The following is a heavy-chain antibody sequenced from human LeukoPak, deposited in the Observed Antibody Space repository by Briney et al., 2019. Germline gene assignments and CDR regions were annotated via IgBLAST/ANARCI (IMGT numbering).Heavy chain of an antibody. CDR1: GGSISSSSSSY. D-gene: IGHD1-1*01. Sequence: SETLSLTCTVSGGSISSSSSSYWGWIRQPPGKGLEWIGSIYHNGRTYYNPSLKSRVTISVDTSKNQFSLKLSSVTAADTAVYYCARDNDQMGLDPFDYWGQGTLVTVSS. J-gene: IGHJ4*02. V-gene: IGHV4-39*07. CDR2: IYHNGRT. CDR3: ARDNDQMGLDPFDY.